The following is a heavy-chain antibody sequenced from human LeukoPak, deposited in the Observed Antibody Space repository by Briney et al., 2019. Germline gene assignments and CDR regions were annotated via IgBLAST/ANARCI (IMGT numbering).Heavy chain of an antibody. D-gene: IGHD1-14*01. CDR1: GYTFTRYY. J-gene: IGHJ4*02. CDR3: ARARYKAPVADAYFDY. CDR2: INPSGGST. V-gene: IGHV1-46*01. Sequence: ASVKVSSKASGYTFTRYYMHWVRQAPGQGLEWMGIINPSGGSTSYAQKFQGRVTMTRDTSTSTVYMELSSLRSEDTAVYHCARARYKAPVADAYFDYWGQGTLVTVSS.